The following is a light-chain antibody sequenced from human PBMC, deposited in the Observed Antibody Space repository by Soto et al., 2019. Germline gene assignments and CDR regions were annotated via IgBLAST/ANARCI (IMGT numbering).Light chain of an antibody. Sequence: VVMTQSPLSLPVTLGQPASISCRSSQSLVYSDGNTYLNWFQQRPGQSPRRLIYKVSNRDSGVPDRFSGSGSGTVLTLNISNVEALDVEVYYGRQLPHCPTTFGQGAEVEIK. J-gene: IGKJ1*01. V-gene: IGKV2-30*01. CDR1: QSLVYSDGNTY. CDR3: RQLPHCPTT. CDR2: KVS.